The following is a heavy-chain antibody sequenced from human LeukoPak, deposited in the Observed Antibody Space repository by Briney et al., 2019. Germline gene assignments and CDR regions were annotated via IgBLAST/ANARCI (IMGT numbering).Heavy chain of an antibody. V-gene: IGHV1-2*02. CDR3: ARGHDYGGSLYYYYYGMDV. CDR2: INPNSGGT. D-gene: IGHD4-23*01. J-gene: IGHJ6*02. CDR1: GYTFTGYY. Sequence: ASVKVSCKASGYTFTGYYMQWVRQAPGQGLEWMGWINPNSGGTSYAQKFQGRVTMTRDTSINTAHMELSSLTSDDTAVYYCARGHDYGGSLYYYYYGMDVWGQGTTVTVS.